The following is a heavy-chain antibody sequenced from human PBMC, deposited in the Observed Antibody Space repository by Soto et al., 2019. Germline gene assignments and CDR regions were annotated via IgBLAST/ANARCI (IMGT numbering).Heavy chain of an antibody. J-gene: IGHJ6*02. CDR2: ISAYNGNT. Sequence: QVQLVQSGAEVKKPGASVKVSCKASGYTFISYGISWVRQAPGQGLEWMGWISAYNGNTNYAQKFQGRVTMSTDTSTRNAYMEVRSVSSNDTAVYYCTITKPEVIAEAVTDRYGMDVWGQGTTVTVS. V-gene: IGHV1-18*01. D-gene: IGHD6-13*01. CDR1: GYTFISYG. CDR3: TITKPEVIAEAVTDRYGMDV.